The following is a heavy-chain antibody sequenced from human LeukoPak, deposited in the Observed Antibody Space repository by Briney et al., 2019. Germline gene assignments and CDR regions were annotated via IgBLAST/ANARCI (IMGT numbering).Heavy chain of an antibody. CDR1: GFTFSSYA. D-gene: IGHD2-2*02. Sequence: PGGSLRLSCAASGFTFSSYAMGWVRQAAGKGLQWVSAISGSGGSTYYADSVKGRFTISRDNSKNTLYLQMNSLRAEDTAVYYCAGGYCSSTSCYKGMGDYWGQGTLVTVSS. V-gene: IGHV3-23*01. CDR3: AGGYCSSTSCYKGMGDY. J-gene: IGHJ4*02. CDR2: ISGSGGST.